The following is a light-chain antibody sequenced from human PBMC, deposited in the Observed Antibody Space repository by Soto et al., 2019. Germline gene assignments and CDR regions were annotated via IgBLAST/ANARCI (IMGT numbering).Light chain of an antibody. V-gene: IGKV3-15*01. CDR2: GAS. CDR1: QRVSSN. J-gene: IGKJ2*01. Sequence: EIVMTHSPATLSVSPGERATLSCRASQRVSSNLAWYQQKPGQAHRLLIYGASTRATGIPARFSGSGSGTEFTLTSRSLQSEDVAVYYCQQYNNWRTFGQGTKLELK. CDR3: QQYNNWRT.